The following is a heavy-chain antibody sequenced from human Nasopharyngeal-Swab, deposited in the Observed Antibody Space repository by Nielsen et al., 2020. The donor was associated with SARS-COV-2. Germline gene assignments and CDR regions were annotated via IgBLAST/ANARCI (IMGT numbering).Heavy chain of an antibody. Sequence: SETLSLTCTVSGGSTSGYYWSWTRQPPGKGLEWIGYIYHSGSSNYNPSLKSRVTISVDTSKNQFSLKLSSLTATDTAVYYCARGTRTVFDPWGQGTLVTVSS. J-gene: IGHJ5*02. CDR2: IYHSGSS. CDR3: ARGTRTVFDP. V-gene: IGHV4-59*08. CDR1: GGSTSGYY. D-gene: IGHD1-1*01.